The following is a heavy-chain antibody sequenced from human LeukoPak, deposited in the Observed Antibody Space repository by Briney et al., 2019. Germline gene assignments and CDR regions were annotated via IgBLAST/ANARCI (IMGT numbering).Heavy chain of an antibody. CDR1: GGSISSGGYY. J-gene: IGHJ3*02. D-gene: IGHD1-1*01. CDR2: IYYSGST. V-gene: IGHV4-31*03. Sequence: SETLSLTCTVSGGSISSGGYYWSWIRQHPGKGLEWIGYIYYSGSTYYNPSLKSRVTISVDTSKNQFSLKLSSVTAADTAVYYCARDLDPQLGLGAFDIWGQGTMVTVSS. CDR3: ARDLDPQLGLGAFDI.